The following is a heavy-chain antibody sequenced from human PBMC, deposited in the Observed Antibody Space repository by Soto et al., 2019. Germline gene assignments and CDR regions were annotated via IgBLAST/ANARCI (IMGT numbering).Heavy chain of an antibody. CDR3: ARDLGLRYFDY. V-gene: IGHV4-31*03. D-gene: IGHD1-20*01. CDR2: IYYSGST. J-gene: IGHJ4*02. Sequence: SETLSLTGTVSGGSISSGGSYWNWVRQLPGKGLDWLGYIYYSGSTYYNPSLKSRLTISVDTSKNQFSLKLISVTAADTAVYYCARDLGLRYFDYWGQGILVTVSS. CDR1: GGSISSGGSY.